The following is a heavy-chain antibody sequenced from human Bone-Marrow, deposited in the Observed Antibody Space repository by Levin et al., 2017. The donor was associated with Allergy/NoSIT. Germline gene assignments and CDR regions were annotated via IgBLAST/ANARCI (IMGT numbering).Heavy chain of an antibody. J-gene: IGHJ6*02. CDR1: GGSISSSSYY. D-gene: IGHD7-27*01. Sequence: SETLSLTCTVSGGSISSSSYYWGWIRQPPGKGLEWIGSIYYSGSTYYNPSLKSRVTISVDTSKNQFSLKLSSVTAADTAVYYCASLTGGDFLYGMDVWGQGTTVTVSS. V-gene: IGHV4-39*01. CDR2: IYYSGST. CDR3: ASLTGGDFLYGMDV.